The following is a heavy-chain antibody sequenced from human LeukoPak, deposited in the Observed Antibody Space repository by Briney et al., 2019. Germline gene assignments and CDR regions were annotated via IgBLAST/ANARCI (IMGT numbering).Heavy chain of an antibody. D-gene: IGHD3-22*01. CDR1: GFTFSSYW. V-gene: IGHV3-74*01. CDR3: ARAYYDSSGRYFDY. CDR2: INNNGSIT. Sequence: GRSLRLSCAASGFTFSSYWMHWVRQAPGKGLVWVSRINNNGSITNYADSVKGRFTISRDNAKNTVYLQMNSLRAEDTAVYYCARAYYDSSGRYFDYWGQGTLVTVSS. J-gene: IGHJ4*02.